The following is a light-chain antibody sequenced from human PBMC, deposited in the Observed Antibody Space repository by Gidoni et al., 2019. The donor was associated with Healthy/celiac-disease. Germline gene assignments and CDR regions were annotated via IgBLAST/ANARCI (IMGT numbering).Light chain of an antibody. CDR2: LGS. CDR3: MQALQTLWT. Sequence: DIVMTPSPLSLPVTPGEPASISCRSSQSLLHSNGYNYLDWYLQKPGQSPQLLIYLGSNRASGVPDRFSGSGSGTDFTLKISRVEAEDVGVYYCMQALQTLWTFGQXTKVEIK. CDR1: QSLLHSNGYNY. V-gene: IGKV2-28*01. J-gene: IGKJ1*01.